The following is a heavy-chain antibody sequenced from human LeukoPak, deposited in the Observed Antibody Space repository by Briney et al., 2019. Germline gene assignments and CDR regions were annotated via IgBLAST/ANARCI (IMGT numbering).Heavy chain of an antibody. Sequence: ASVKVSCEASGYSFNDKYLHWVRQAPGQGLEWMGSINPNSGGTNYAQKFQGRVTMTTDTSMSTAYMELSRLTSDDTAVYYCATAGGRSWFDPWGQGTLVTVSS. J-gene: IGHJ5*02. CDR3: ATAGGRSWFDP. CDR1: GYSFNDKY. V-gene: IGHV1-2*02. CDR2: INPNSGGT.